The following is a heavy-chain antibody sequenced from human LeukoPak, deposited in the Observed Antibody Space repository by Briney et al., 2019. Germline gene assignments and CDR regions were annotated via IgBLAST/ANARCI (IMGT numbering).Heavy chain of an antibody. CDR3: ARFSSGWYRLT. V-gene: IGHV3-53*01. Sequence: GGSLRHSCAPSGFTVSSNYMSSVRQAPGKGLEWVSVIYSGGSTYYADSVKGRFTISRDNSKNTLYLQMNSLRAEDTAVYYCARFSSGWYRLTWGQGTLVTVSS. J-gene: IGHJ5*02. CDR2: IYSGGST. D-gene: IGHD6-19*01. CDR1: GFTVSSNY.